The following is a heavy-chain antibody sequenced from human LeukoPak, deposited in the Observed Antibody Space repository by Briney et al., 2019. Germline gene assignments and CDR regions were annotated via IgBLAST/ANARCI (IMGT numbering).Heavy chain of an antibody. J-gene: IGHJ4*02. V-gene: IGHV3-23*01. D-gene: IGHD3-3*01. CDR3: AKDTPYYDFWSGRNDY. CDR1: GFTFSSYA. Sequence: GGSLRLSCAASGFTFSSYAMSWVRQAPGKGLEWVSAISGSGGSTYYADSVKGRFPISRDNSKNTLYLQMNSLRAEDTAVYYCAKDTPYYDFWSGRNDYWGQGTLVTVSS. CDR2: ISGSGGST.